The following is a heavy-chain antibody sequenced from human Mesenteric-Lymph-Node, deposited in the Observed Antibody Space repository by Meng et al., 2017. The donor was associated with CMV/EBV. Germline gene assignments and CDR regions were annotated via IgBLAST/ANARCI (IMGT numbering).Heavy chain of an antibody. J-gene: IGHJ4*02. V-gene: IGHV4-34*01. CDR2: INHSGST. D-gene: IGHD4-23*01. CDR3: ARHQRWLKSEGGFNY. CDR1: GGSFSGFY. Sequence: QVDVQQEGARLLRPLETLSLPCAVYGGSFSGFYWSWTRQPPGKGLEWIGEINHSGSTNYNPSLKSRVTISVDTSKNQFSLKLSSVTAADTAVYYCARHQRWLKSEGGFNYWGQGTLVTVSS.